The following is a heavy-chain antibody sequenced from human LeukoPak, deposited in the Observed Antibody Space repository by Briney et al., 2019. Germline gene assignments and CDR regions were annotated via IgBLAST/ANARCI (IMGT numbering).Heavy chain of an antibody. D-gene: IGHD3-10*01. CDR3: ARDTMVRGVISALDP. CDR2: IYYSGST. CDR1: GGSISSGGYY. V-gene: IGHV4-31*03. Sequence: SETLSLTCTVSGGSISSGGYYWSWIRQHPGKGPEWIGYIYYSGSTYYNPSLKSRVTISVDTSKNQFSLKLSSVTAADTAVYYCARDTMVRGVISALDPWGQGTLVTVSS. J-gene: IGHJ5*02.